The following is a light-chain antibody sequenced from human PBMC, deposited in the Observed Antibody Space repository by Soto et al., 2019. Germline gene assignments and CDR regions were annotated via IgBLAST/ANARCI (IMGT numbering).Light chain of an antibody. CDR2: AAS. J-gene: IGKJ3*01. CDR1: QSVSVNS. V-gene: IGKV3-20*01. CDR3: QQYGGSPCT. Sequence: EIVLTQSPGTLSLSPGERATLSCRASQSVSVNSLAWYQQKGGQAPRLLIYAASTRATGVPDRFSGSGSGTDFALTISRLETEDFEVYYCQQYGGSPCTFGPGTKVDSK.